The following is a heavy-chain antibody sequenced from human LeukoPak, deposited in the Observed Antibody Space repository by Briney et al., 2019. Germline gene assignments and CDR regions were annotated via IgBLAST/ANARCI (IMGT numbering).Heavy chain of an antibody. CDR1: GFTFSSYS. Sequence: GGSLRLSCAASGFTFSSYSMNWVRQAPGKGLEWVSYISSTSSTIYYEASVKGRFIISRDNAKNSLYLQMNSLRAEDTAVYYCARGYDYWGQGTLVTVSS. V-gene: IGHV3-48*04. CDR2: ISSTSSTI. J-gene: IGHJ4*02. CDR3: ARGYDY. D-gene: IGHD5-18*01.